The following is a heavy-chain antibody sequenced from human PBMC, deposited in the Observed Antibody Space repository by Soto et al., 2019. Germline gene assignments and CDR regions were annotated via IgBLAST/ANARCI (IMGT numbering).Heavy chain of an antibody. CDR3: ARQSLAATKGWFDP. CDR1: GGSISSSSYY. CDR2: IYYSGST. D-gene: IGHD2-15*01. J-gene: IGHJ5*02. V-gene: IGHV4-39*01. Sequence: QLQLQESGPGLVKPSETLSLTCTVSGGSISSSSYYWGWIRQPPGKGLEWIGSIYYSGSTYYNPSLKSRVTISVDTSKNQFSLKLSSVTAADTAVYYCARQSLAATKGWFDPWGQGTLVTVSP.